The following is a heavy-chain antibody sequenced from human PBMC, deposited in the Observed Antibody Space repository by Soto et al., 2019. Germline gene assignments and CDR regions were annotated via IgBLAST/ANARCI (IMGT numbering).Heavy chain of an antibody. Sequence: SETLSLTCTVSGGPVSSGRYYWSWIRQPPGKRLEWIGHVYYSGTTNYNPSLKSRVTISVDTSKNQFSLKLSSATAADTAVYSCARTIADYGGNYAMDVWGQGTTVTVSS. CDR2: VYYSGTT. J-gene: IGHJ6*02. CDR3: ARTIADYGGNYAMDV. D-gene: IGHD3-16*01. V-gene: IGHV4-61*01. CDR1: GGPVSSGRYY.